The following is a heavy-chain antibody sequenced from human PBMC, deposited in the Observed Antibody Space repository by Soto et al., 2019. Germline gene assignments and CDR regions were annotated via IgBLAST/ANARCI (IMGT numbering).Heavy chain of an antibody. V-gene: IGHV1-69*19. CDR1: GGTFNTHA. CDR3: AREVQVHTPAFVY. CDR2: ISPMFGAA. Sequence: QVQLVQSGAEMKKAGSSVKVSCQSSGGTFNTHAMNWVRQAPGQGPEWMGDISPMFGAANYAPKFQGRVTMTADESTGTSYMQLSSLTSEDTALYFCAREVQVHTPAFVYWGQGTLVTVSS. D-gene: IGHD3-10*01. J-gene: IGHJ4*02.